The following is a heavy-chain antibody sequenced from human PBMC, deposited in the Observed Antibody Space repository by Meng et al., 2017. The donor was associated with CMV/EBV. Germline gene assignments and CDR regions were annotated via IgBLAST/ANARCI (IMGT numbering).Heavy chain of an antibody. CDR2: IKSKTDGGTT. V-gene: IGHV3-15*01. J-gene: IGHJ4*02. CDR3: AKFGTTGTTGVDY. D-gene: IGHD1-1*01. Sequence: GESLKISCAASGFTFSNAWMSWVRQAPGKGLEWVGRIKSKTDGGTTDYAAPVKGRFTISRDDSKNTLYLQMNSLRAEDTAVYYCAKFGTTGTTGVDYWGQGTLVTVSS. CDR1: GFTFSNAW.